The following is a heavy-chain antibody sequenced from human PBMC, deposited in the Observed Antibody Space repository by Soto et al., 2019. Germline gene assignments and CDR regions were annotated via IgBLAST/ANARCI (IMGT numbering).Heavy chain of an antibody. CDR3: ARDLMRSWSRWEGEN. CDR2: IWYDGSNK. J-gene: IGHJ4*02. Sequence: QVQLVESGGGVVQPGRSLRLSCAASGFTFSSYGMHWVRQAPGKGLEWVAVIWYDGSNKYYADSVKGRFTISRDNSKNTLYLQINSLRAEDTAVYYCARDLMRSWSRWEGENWGQGTLVTVSS. CDR1: GFTFSSYG. D-gene: IGHD6-13*01. V-gene: IGHV3-33*01.